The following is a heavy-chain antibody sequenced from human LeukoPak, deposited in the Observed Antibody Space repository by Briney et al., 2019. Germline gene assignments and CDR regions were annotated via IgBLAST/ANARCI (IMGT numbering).Heavy chain of an antibody. CDR2: ISAYNGNT. J-gene: IGHJ5*02. CDR1: GYTFTSYG. V-gene: IGHV1-18*01. D-gene: IGHD6-19*01. Sequence: ASVKVSCKASGYTFTSYGISWVRQAPGQGLEWMGWISAYNGNTNYAQKLQGRVTMTTDTSTSTAYMELRSLRSDDTAVYYCARQLPPLVAVAGICWFDPWGQGTLVTVSS. CDR3: ARQLPPLVAVAGICWFDP.